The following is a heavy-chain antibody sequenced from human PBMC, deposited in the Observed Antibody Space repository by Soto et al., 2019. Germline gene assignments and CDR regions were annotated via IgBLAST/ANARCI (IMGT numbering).Heavy chain of an antibody. CDR3: AKDMKWGGMTTIHYFDS. D-gene: IGHD4-17*01. Sequence: EMQLVESGGGLVQPGRSLRLSCVGSGFIADDYAMHWVRQPPGKGLEWVSGISWNSETINYADSVTGRFTISRDNAKDSLFLQMNSLRPEDTAFYYCAKDMKWGGMTTIHYFDSWGQGTLVTVSS. CDR1: GFIADDYA. V-gene: IGHV3-9*02. CDR2: ISWNSETI. J-gene: IGHJ4*02.